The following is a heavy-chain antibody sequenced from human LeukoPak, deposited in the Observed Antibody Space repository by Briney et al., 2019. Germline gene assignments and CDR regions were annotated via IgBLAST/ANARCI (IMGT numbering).Heavy chain of an antibody. V-gene: IGHV4-34*01. CDR3: ARGRGVVPAARIFDY. J-gene: IGHJ4*02. CDR1: GGSFSGYY. Sequence: SETLSLTCAVYGGSFSGYYWSWIRQPSGKGLEWIGEINHSGSTNYNPSLKSRVTISVDTSKNQFSLKLSSVTAADTAVYYCARGRGVVPAARIFDYWGQGTLVTVSS. CDR2: INHSGST. D-gene: IGHD2-2*01.